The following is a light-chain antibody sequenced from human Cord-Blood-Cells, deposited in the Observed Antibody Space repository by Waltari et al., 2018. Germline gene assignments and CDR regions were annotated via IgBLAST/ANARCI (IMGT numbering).Light chain of an antibody. J-gene: IGLJ2*01. Sequence: QSALTQPASVSGSPGQSITISCTGTSSDVGVYNLFSCYQQHPGKAPKLMIYEGSKRPSGVSNRFSGSKSGNTASLTISGLQAEDEADYYCCSYAGSSTFHVVFGGGTKLTVL. CDR3: CSYAGSSTFHVV. CDR1: SSDVGVYNL. CDR2: EGS. V-gene: IGLV2-23*03.